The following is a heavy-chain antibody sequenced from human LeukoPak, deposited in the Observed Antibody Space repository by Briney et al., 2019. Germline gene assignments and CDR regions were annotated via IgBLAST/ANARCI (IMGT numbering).Heavy chain of an antibody. J-gene: IGHJ4*02. CDR1: GYNFSTYW. CDR2: IYPGDSDT. CDR3: ARRSKGYSYGYDFDH. V-gene: IGHV5-51*01. D-gene: IGHD5-18*01. Sequence: GESLKISCKGSGYNFSTYWIGWVRQMPGKGLEWMGIIYPGDSDTRYSPSFQGQVTISADKSISTAYLQWSSLKASDTAIYYCARRSKGYSYGYDFDHWGQGTLVTVSS.